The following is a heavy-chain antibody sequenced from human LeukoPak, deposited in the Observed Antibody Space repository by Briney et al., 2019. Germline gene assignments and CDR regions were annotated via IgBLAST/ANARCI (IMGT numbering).Heavy chain of an antibody. CDR1: GFTFSSYA. CDR3: ARDTDPYCGGDCDRDY. CDR2: ISYDGSNK. Sequence: GRSLRLSCAASGFTFSSYAMHWVRQAPGKGLEWVAVISYDGSNKYYADSVKGRFTISRDNSKNTLYLQMNSLRAEDTAVYYCARDTDPYCGGDCDRDYWGQGTLVTVSS. D-gene: IGHD2-21*02. J-gene: IGHJ4*02. V-gene: IGHV3-30-3*01.